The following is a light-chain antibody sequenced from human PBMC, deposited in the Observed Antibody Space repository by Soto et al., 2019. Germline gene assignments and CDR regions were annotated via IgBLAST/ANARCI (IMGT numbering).Light chain of an antibody. CDR1: SSDVGGYNY. Sequence: QCVLTQPASVSGSPGQSITISCTGTSSDVGGYNYVSWYQLHPGKAPKLMVYEVSNRPSGVSNRFSGSKSGNTASLTISGLQAEDEADYYRSSYTSSTAYVFGTGTKVTVL. J-gene: IGLJ1*01. CDR2: EVS. CDR3: SSYTSSTAYV. V-gene: IGLV2-14*01.